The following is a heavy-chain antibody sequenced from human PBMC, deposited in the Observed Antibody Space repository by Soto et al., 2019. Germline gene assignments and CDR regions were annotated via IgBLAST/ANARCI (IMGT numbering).Heavy chain of an antibody. J-gene: IGHJ4*02. V-gene: IGHV3-23*01. CDR2: ISGSGGST. Sequence: GSLRLSCAASGFTFSSYAMSWVRQAPGKGLEWVSAISGSGGSTYYADSVKGRFTISRDNSKNTLYLQMNSLRAEDTAVYYCAKVGEAGEYYDSSGYSDYWGQGTLVTVSS. CDR1: GFTFSSYA. D-gene: IGHD3-22*01. CDR3: AKVGEAGEYYDSSGYSDY.